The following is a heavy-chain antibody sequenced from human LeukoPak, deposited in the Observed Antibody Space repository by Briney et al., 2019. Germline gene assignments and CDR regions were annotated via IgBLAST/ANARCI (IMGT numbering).Heavy chain of an antibody. Sequence: GGSLRLSCAASGFTFSSYGMHWVRQAPGKGLEWVAVIWYDGGNKYYADSVKGRFTISRDNSKNTLYLQMNSLRAEDTAVYYCARHSSLRTFDYWGQGTLVTVSS. D-gene: IGHD1-1*01. CDR2: IWYDGGNK. J-gene: IGHJ4*02. CDR1: GFTFSSYG. CDR3: ARHSSLRTFDY. V-gene: IGHV3-33*01.